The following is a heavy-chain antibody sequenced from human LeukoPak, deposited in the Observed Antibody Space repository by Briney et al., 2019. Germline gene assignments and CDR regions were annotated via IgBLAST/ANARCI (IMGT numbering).Heavy chain of an antibody. CDR1: GSTFTSYW. Sequence: GGSLKISCQGSGSTFTSYWIGGVRQVPGKGREWMGIIYPGDSDTRYSPSLQCQVTISADKSISTAYLQWSSLKASDTAMYYCARSGGSYFYYWGQGTLVTVSS. V-gene: IGHV5-51*01. CDR2: IYPGDSDT. J-gene: IGHJ4*02. CDR3: ARSGGSYFYY. D-gene: IGHD1-26*01.